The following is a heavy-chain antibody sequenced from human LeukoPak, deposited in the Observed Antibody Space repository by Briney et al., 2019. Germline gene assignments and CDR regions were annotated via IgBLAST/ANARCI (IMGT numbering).Heavy chain of an antibody. Sequence: SETLSLTCTVSGGSLSTYYWNWIRQPAGKGLEWIGRIYTSGSTKYNPSLKSRVTMSVDASKNQFSLKLSSVTAADTAVYYCARCSGNGYDYSWFDPWCQGTLVTVSS. J-gene: IGHJ5*02. D-gene: IGHD5-12*01. CDR1: GGSLSTYY. CDR3: ARCSGNGYDYSWFDP. CDR2: IYTSGST. V-gene: IGHV4-4*07.